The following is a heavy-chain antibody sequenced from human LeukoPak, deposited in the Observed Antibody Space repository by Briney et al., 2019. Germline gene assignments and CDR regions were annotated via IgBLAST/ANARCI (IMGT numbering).Heavy chain of an antibody. CDR1: GGSISSSNW. V-gene: IGHV4-4*02. CDR3: ARERSGWAQPLDY. J-gene: IGHJ4*02. Sequence: SETLSLTCAVSGGSISSSNWWSWIRQPPGKGLEWIGEIYHSGSTNYNPSLKSRVTISVDTSKNQFSLKLSSVTAADTAVYYCARERSGWAQPLDYWGQGTLVTVSS. D-gene: IGHD3-3*01. CDR2: IYHSGST.